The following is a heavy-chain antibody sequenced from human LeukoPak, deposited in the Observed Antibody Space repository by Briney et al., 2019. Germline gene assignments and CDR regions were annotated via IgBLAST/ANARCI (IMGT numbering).Heavy chain of an antibody. CDR1: GGSINNDV. Sequence: PSETLSLTCTVSGGSINNDVLTWVRQPAGQALGLIGRLYTSWSTTYNPSLNSRVTISLDISMSQFSLKLKSVTAAATAVYYCAGGGSTYICNQGTMVTVSS. CDR2: LYTSWST. CDR3: AGGGSTYI. D-gene: IGHD1-26*01. J-gene: IGHJ3*02. V-gene: IGHV4-4*07.